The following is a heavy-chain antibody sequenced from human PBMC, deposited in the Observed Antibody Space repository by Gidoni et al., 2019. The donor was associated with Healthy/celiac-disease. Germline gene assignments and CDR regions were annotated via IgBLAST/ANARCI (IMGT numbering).Heavy chain of an antibody. J-gene: IGHJ4*02. Sequence: EVQLVESGGGLVQPGRSLRLSCAASGFTFDDYAMHWVRQAPGKGLEWVSGISWNSGSIGYADSVKGRFTISRDNAKNSLYLQMNSLRAEDTALYYCAKANTQIYDFWSGYFYWGQGTLVTVSS. CDR1: GFTFDDYA. V-gene: IGHV3-9*01. D-gene: IGHD3-3*01. CDR2: ISWNSGSI. CDR3: AKANTQIYDFWSGYFY.